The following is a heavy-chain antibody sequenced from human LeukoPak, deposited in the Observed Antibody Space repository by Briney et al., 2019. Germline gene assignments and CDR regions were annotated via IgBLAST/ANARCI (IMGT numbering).Heavy chain of an antibody. CDR3: ASKLGSSWYPSGYYYMDV. CDR2: IYCSGST. Sequence: SETLSLTCTVSGGSISSYYWSWIRQPPGKGLEWIGYIYCSGSTNYNPSLKSRVTISVDTSKNQFSLKLSSVTAADTAVYYCASKLGSSWYPSGYYYMDVWGKGTTVTVSS. CDR1: GGSISSYY. V-gene: IGHV4-59*01. J-gene: IGHJ6*03. D-gene: IGHD6-13*01.